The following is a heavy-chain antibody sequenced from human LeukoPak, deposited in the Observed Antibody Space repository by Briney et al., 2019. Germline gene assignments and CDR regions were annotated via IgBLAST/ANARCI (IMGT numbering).Heavy chain of an antibody. D-gene: IGHD7-27*01. CDR1: GFTFSGYV. V-gene: IGHV3-30*02. CDR2: ISDDTRKK. CDR3: AKDANWALQY. J-gene: IGHJ4*02. Sequence: GGSLRLSCAASGFTFSGYVMTWVRQAPGKGLEWVAYISDDTRKKYYADSVKGRFTISRDNSKNTQWLQMNSVRDEDTGLYYCAKDANWALQYWGQGALVTVSS.